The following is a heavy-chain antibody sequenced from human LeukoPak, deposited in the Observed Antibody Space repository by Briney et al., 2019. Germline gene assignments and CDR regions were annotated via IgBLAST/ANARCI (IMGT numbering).Heavy chain of an antibody. D-gene: IGHD3-10*01. CDR1: GGSISSGGYY. V-gene: IGHV4-31*03. J-gene: IGHJ5*02. Sequence: TLSLTCTVSGGSISSGGYYWSWIRRHPGKGLEWIGYIYYSGSTYYNPSLKSRVTISVDTSKNQFSLKLSSVTAADTAVYYCAGELRGFGELDNWFDPWGQGTLVTVSS. CDR3: AGELRGFGELDNWFDP. CDR2: IYYSGST.